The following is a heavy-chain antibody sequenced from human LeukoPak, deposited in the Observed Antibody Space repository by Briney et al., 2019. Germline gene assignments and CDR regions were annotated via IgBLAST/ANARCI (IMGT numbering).Heavy chain of an antibody. CDR3: AAQYCSGGSCYPRY. Sequence: GGSLRLSCAASRFTFSSYWMHWVRQAPGKGLVWVSRINSDGSSTSYADSVKGRFTISRDNAKNTLYLQMNSLRAEDTAVYYCAAQYCSGGSCYPRYWGQGTLVTVSS. J-gene: IGHJ4*02. D-gene: IGHD2-15*01. V-gene: IGHV3-74*01. CDR2: INSDGSST. CDR1: RFTFSSYW.